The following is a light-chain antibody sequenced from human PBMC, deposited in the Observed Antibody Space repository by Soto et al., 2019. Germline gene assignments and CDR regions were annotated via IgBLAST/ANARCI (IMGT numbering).Light chain of an antibody. CDR1: QSISSRY. J-gene: IGKJ2*01. V-gene: IGKV3-20*01. CDR2: GAS. Sequence: EIVLTQSPGTLSLSPGERATLSCRASQSISSRYLAWYQQKPGQAPRLLMYGASSRATGIPDRFSGSGSGTDFTLTISRLEPEDFAVYYCQQYGSSPPYTFGQGTKLEIK. CDR3: QQYGSSPPYT.